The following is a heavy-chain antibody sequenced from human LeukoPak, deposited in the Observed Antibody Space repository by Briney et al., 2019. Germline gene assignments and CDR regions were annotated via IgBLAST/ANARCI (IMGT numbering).Heavy chain of an antibody. CDR3: VRDTPAGLDY. J-gene: IGHJ4*02. Sequence: PGGSLRLSCAASGFTFSDHYMDWVRQAPGTGLEWVGRTKNKADSFITQYAASVRVRFAISRDDSKSSLYLQMNSLRTEDTAVYYCVRDTPAGLDYWGQGTLVTVSS. V-gene: IGHV3-72*01. CDR1: GFTFSDHY. CDR2: TKNKADSFIT.